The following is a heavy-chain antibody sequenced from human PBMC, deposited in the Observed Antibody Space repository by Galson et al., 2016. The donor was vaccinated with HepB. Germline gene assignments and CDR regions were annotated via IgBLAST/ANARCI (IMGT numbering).Heavy chain of an antibody. V-gene: IGHV3-21*01. Sequence: SLRLSCAASGFTFSSYTLNWVRQAPGKGLEGVSSIKNSNSDVYYEDSVKGRFTISRDSAENSLYLQMDSLTAEDTAMYYCARARIAALGTGAFDMWGQGTMVTVSS. J-gene: IGHJ3*02. CDR3: ARARIAALGTGAFDM. CDR2: IKNSNSDV. CDR1: GFTFSSYT. D-gene: IGHD6-13*01.